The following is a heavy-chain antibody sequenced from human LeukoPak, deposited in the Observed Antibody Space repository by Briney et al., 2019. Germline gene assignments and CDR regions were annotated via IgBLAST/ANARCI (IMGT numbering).Heavy chain of an antibody. CDR3: TTDAYCTSTSCYDF. J-gene: IGHJ4*02. D-gene: IGHD2-2*01. CDR2: LKSKTDGGTT. CDR1: GFTFSNAW. V-gene: IGHV3-15*01. Sequence: GGSLRLSCAASGFTFSNAWMSWVRRAPGKGLEWVGRLKSKTDGGTTDYAAPVKGRFSISRDDSKDTLYLQMNSLKTEDTAVYYCTTDAYCTSTSCYDFWGQGTLVTVSS.